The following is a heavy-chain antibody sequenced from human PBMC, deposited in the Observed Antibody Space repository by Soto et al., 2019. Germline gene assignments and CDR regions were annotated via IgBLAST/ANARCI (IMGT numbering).Heavy chain of an antibody. J-gene: IGHJ4*02. CDR3: TTLWSVVDIDH. CDR2: IKGDGSET. D-gene: IGHD3-3*01. CDR1: GFTFSRYW. Sequence: PGGSLRLSCSASGFTFSRYWMHWVRQAPGKGLVWVARIKGDGSETSYADSVKGRFTISRDNAKNTLHLQMNSLRAEDTAVYSCTTLWSVVDIDHWGQATLVTVSS. V-gene: IGHV3-74*01.